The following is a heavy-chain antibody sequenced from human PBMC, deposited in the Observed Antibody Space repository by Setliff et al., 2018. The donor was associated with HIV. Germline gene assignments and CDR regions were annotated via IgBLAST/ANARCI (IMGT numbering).Heavy chain of an antibody. CDR1: GDSSSNDY. J-gene: IGHJ4*02. CDR3: IIAYSSGWLAPMGFDS. CDR2: IHTSGTT. V-gene: IGHV4-4*08. Sequence: SETLSLTCTVSGDSSSNDYWTWVRQPPGKGLEWIGNIHTSGTTEYNPSLNSRVTISVDMSKSQFSLRLSSVTAADTAVYYCIIAYSSGWLAPMGFDSWGQGTLVTVSS. D-gene: IGHD6-19*01.